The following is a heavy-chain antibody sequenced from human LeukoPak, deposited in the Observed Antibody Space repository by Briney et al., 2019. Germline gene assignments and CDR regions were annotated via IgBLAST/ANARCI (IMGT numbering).Heavy chain of an antibody. D-gene: IGHD2-15*01. CDR3: AGGSGGSRPST. V-gene: IGHV3-48*03. CDR1: GFTFSDYE. J-gene: IGHJ4*02. CDR2: ISSSASII. Sequence: GGSLRLSCAASGFTFSDYEMNWVRQAPGKGLEWVSYISSSASIIYYSDSVKGRFTISRDNAKNSLYLQMNSLRAEDTAVYYCAGGSGGSRPSTWGQGTLVTVSS.